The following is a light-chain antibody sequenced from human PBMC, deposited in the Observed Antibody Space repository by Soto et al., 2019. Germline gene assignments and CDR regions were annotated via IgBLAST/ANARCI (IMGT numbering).Light chain of an antibody. CDR2: DVS. J-gene: IGLJ3*02. Sequence: QSALTQPRSVSGSPGQSVTISCTGTSSDVGDYNYVSWYQQHPGKAPKIMIYDVSKRPSGVPDRFSGSKSGNTASLTISGLQAEDEADYYCCSYAGSYTGVFGGGTKLTVL. CDR1: SSDVGDYNY. CDR3: CSYAGSYTGV. V-gene: IGLV2-11*01.